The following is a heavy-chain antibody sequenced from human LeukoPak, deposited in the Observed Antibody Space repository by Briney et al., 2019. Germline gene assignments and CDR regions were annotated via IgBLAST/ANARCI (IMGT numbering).Heavy chain of an antibody. CDR3: ARDPYYDYVWGSYRYEPYFDY. D-gene: IGHD3-16*02. J-gene: IGHJ4*02. CDR1: GFTFSSYW. V-gene: IGHV3-7*03. Sequence: PGGSLRLSCAASGFTFSSYWMSWVRQAPGKGLEWVANIKQDGSEKYYVDSVKGRFTISRDNAKNSLYLQMNSLRAEDTAVYYCARDPYYDYVWGSYRYEPYFDYWGQGTLVTVSS. CDR2: IKQDGSEK.